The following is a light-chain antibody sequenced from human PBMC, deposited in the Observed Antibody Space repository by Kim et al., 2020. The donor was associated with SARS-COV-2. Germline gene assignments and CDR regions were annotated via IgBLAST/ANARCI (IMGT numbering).Light chain of an antibody. V-gene: IGKV1-27*01. J-gene: IGKJ1*01. CDR2: AAS. CDR3: QKYNSAPPAT. Sequence: DIQMTQSPSSLSASVGDRVTITCRASQGISNYLAWYQQKPGKVPKLLIYAASTLQSGVPSRFSGSGSGTDFTLTISSLQPEDVATYYCQKYNSAPPATFGQGTKVDIK. CDR1: QGISNY.